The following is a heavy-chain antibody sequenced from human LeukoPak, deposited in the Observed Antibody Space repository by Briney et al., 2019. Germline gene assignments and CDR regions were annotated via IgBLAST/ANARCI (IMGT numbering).Heavy chain of an antibody. CDR2: IYYSGST. D-gene: IGHD3-22*01. CDR1: GGSMSRSSYY. Sequence: PSETLSLTCTVAGGSMSRSSYYWGWIRQHPGKGLEWIGYIYYSGSTYYNPSLKSRVTISVDTSKNQFSLKLSSVTAADTAVYYCARGYYDSSGYYSFDYWGQGTLVTVSS. J-gene: IGHJ4*02. CDR3: ARGYYDSSGYYSFDY. V-gene: IGHV4-31*03.